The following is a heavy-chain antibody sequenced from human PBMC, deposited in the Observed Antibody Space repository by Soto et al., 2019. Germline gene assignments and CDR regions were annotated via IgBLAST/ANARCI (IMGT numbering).Heavy chain of an antibody. D-gene: IGHD3-10*01. Sequence: QVQLVQSGPEVKNPGASVRVSCVASGYAFTSYGVNWVRQAPGQGLEWMGWIAPHSGRTTYLPKFQGRVTMTADVSTNTGYIELRSLKSDDTGTYFCARAATGSYHSAYWGQGTVVTVSS. V-gene: IGHV1-18*04. CDR1: GYAFTSYG. J-gene: IGHJ4*02. CDR3: ARAATGSYHSAY. CDR2: IAPHSGRT.